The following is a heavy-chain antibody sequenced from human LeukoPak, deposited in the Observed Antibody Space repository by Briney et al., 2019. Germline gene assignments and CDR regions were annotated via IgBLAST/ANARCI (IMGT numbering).Heavy chain of an antibody. CDR1: GFTFSSYE. D-gene: IGHD5-18*01. V-gene: IGHV3-23*01. CDR3: ARKGGYSHGSLGPDY. CDR2: VSGSGGST. J-gene: IGHJ4*02. Sequence: PGGSLRLSCAASGFTFSSYEMNWVRQAPGKGLEWVSSVSGSGGSTDYADSVKGRFTISRDNSKNTLFLQINSLRVEDTAVYYCARKGGYSHGSLGPDYWGQGTLVTVSS.